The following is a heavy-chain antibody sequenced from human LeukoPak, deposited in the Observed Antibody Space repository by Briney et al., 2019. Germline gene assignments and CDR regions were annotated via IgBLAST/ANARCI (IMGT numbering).Heavy chain of an antibody. J-gene: IGHJ4*02. CDR1: GFTFSSYA. V-gene: IGHV3-23*01. Sequence: GGSLRLSCAAPGFTFSSYAMSWVRQAPGKGLEWVSAISGSGGSTYYADSVKGRFTISRDNSKNTLYLQMNSLRAEDTAVYYCARVRSGRSGSYQFDYWGQGTLVTVSS. D-gene: IGHD1-26*01. CDR2: ISGSGGST. CDR3: ARVRSGRSGSYQFDY.